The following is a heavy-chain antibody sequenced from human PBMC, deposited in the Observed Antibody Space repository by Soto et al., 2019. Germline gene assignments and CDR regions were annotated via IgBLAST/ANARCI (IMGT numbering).Heavy chain of an antibody. CDR1: GFTSSSYG. CDR2: ISYNASNK. J-gene: IGHJ4*02. D-gene: IGHD5-12*01. Sequence: GGSLRLSCAASGFTSSSYGMHWVRQAPGKGLEWVAIISYNASNKSYADSVRGRFAISRDNSKSTLYLQMNSLRTEDTAVYYCAKEVPTNPLDSWGQGTLVTVSS. V-gene: IGHV3-30*18. CDR3: AKEVPTNPLDS.